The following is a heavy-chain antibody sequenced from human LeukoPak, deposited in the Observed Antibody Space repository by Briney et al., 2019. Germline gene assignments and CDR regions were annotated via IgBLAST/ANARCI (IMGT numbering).Heavy chain of an antibody. D-gene: IGHD2-15*01. CDR2: IKGDGTST. CDR1: GFTFSTHW. CDR3: ARDGLAAGADY. Sequence: GGSLRLSCTVSGFTFSTHWMRWVRQAPGKGLVWVSHIKGDGTSTNYADSVKGRFTISRDNAKNTLFLRMNSLRAEDTAVYYCARDGLAAGADYWGQGTLVTVSS. J-gene: IGHJ4*02. V-gene: IGHV3-74*01.